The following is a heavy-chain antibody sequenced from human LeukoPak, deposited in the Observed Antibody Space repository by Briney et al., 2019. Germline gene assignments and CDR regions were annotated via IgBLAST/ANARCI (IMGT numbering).Heavy chain of an antibody. J-gene: IGHJ3*02. D-gene: IGHD3-10*01. V-gene: IGHV1-24*01. CDR1: GYTLTELS. CDR3: ATDDWSLTMVRGLPRGAFDI. Sequence: GASVKVSCKVSGYTLTELSMHWVRQAPGKGLEWMGGFDPEDGETIYAQKFQGRVTMTEDTSTDTAYMELSSLRSEDTAVYYCATDDWSLTMVRGLPRGAFDIWGQGTMVTVSS. CDR2: FDPEDGET.